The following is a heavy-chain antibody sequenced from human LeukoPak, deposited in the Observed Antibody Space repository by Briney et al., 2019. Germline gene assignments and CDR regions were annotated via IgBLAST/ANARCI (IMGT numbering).Heavy chain of an antibody. CDR3: AKEVSGYDSSPGDY. D-gene: IGHD5-12*01. J-gene: IGHJ4*02. V-gene: IGHV3-21*01. CDR2: ISSSSSYI. CDR1: GFTFSSYS. Sequence: PGGSLRLSCAASGFTFSSYSMNWVRQAPGKGLEWVSSISSSSSYIYYADSVKGRFTISRDNSKNTLYLQMNSLRAEDTAVYYCAKEVSGYDSSPGDYWGQGTLVTVSS.